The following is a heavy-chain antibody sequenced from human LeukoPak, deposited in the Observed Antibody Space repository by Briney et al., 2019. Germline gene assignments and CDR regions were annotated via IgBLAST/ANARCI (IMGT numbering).Heavy chain of an antibody. V-gene: IGHV5-51*01. D-gene: IGHD1-26*01. CDR3: AVGAFYSGNYYDYFPH. CDR2: IYPGDSDT. CDR1: GYSFTKYW. J-gene: IGHJ1*01. Sequence: GESLKISCKSSGYSFTKYWIGWVRQMPGKGLEWMGIIYPGDSDTRYSPSFQGQVTISADKSISTAYLQWRSLKASDTAMYYCAVGAFYSGNYYDYFPHWGQGALVTVSS.